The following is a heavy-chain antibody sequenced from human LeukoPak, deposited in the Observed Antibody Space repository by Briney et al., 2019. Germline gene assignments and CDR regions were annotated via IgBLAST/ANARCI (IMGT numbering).Heavy chain of an antibody. J-gene: IGHJ4*02. V-gene: IGHV3-73*01. D-gene: IGHD3-22*01. CDR3: TRPNYYDSSGYYYIDY. CDR1: GFTFSGSA. Sequence: GGSLRLSCAASGFTFSGSAIHWVRQASGKGLEWVGRIRSRPNNYATAYAASVKGRFTISRDDSKNTAYLQMNSLKTEDTAVYYCTRPNYYDSSGYYYIDYWGQGTLVTVSS. CDR2: IRSRPNNYAT.